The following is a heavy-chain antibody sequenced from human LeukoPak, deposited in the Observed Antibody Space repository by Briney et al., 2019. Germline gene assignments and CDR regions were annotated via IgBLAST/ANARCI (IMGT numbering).Heavy chain of an antibody. CDR2: IYYSGST. Sequence: SETLSLTCTVSGGSISSYYWSWIRQPPGKGLEWIGYIYYSGSTNYNPSLKSRVTISVDTSKNQFSLKLSSVTAADTAVYYCARDVGYCSSTSCYRYYCYGKDVWGQGTTVTVSS. D-gene: IGHD2-2*01. J-gene: IGHJ6*01. V-gene: IGHV4-59*01. CDR3: ARDVGYCSSTSCYRYYCYGKDV. CDR1: GGSISSYY.